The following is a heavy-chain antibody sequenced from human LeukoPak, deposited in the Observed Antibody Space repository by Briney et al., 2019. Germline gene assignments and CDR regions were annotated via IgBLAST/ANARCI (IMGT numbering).Heavy chain of an antibody. J-gene: IGHJ3*02. CDR3: AREPVVADAFDI. Sequence: ASVQETCQACGYTFISYYMHWLGQPPAREREGMGIINPSGGSTSYAQKFQGRVTMTRDTSTSTVYMELNSLRSEDTAVYYCAREPVVADAFDIWGQGTMVTVSS. V-gene: IGHV1-46*01. CDR1: GYTFISYY. CDR2: INPSGGST. D-gene: IGHD2-15*01.